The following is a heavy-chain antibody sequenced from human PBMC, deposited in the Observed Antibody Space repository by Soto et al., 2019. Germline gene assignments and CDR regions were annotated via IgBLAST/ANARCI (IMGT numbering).Heavy chain of an antibody. Sequence: GGSLRLCCAASGFTVSSNYMSWVRQAPGKGLEWVSVIYSGGSTYYADSVKGRFTISRDNSKNTLYLQMNSLRAEDTAVYYCARDLKLDRAFDIWGQGTMVTVSS. D-gene: IGHD2-2*03. CDR3: ARDLKLDRAFDI. J-gene: IGHJ3*02. CDR2: IYSGGST. CDR1: GFTVSSNY. V-gene: IGHV3-66*01.